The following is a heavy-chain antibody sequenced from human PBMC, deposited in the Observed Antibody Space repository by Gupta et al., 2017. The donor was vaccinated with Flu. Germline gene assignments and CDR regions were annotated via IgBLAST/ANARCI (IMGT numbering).Heavy chain of an antibody. D-gene: IGHD2-2*01. Sequence: QVLLQESGPGLVKPSQTLSLTCSVSGGSISVGGYYWGWIRQLPGKGLEWIGYIYFTGKMYYTPALESRLIMSVDTSKNQFSMNLSSVTAADTAIYYCARDSTSSPGWFDPWGQGTLVTVSS. J-gene: IGHJ5*02. V-gene: IGHV4-31*03. CDR3: ARDSTSSPGWFDP. CDR1: GGSISVGGYY. CDR2: IYFTGKM.